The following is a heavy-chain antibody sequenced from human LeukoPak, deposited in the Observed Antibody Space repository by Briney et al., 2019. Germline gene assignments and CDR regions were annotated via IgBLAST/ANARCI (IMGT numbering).Heavy chain of an antibody. CDR3: ARGGSGNFYY. J-gene: IGHJ4*02. Sequence: GGSLRLSCAASGFTFSSYVMSWVRQAPGKGLEWVSAISGSGGSTYHADSVKGRFTISRDNSKNTLYLQMNSLRAEDTAVYYCARGGSGNFYYWGQGTLVTVSS. D-gene: IGHD1-26*01. CDR2: ISGSGGST. V-gene: IGHV3-23*01. CDR1: GFTFSSYV.